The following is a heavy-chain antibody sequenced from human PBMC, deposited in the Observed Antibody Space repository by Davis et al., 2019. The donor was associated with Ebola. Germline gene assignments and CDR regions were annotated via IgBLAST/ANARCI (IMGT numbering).Heavy chain of an antibody. V-gene: IGHV1-8*01. Sequence: AASVKVSCKASGYTFTGYDINWVRQATGQGLEWMGWMNPNSGNTGYAQKLQGRVTMTTDTSTSTAYMELRSLRSDDTAVYYCAREGGWYPYFDYWGQGTLVTVSS. CDR3: AREGGWYPYFDY. J-gene: IGHJ4*02. CDR2: MNPNSGNT. D-gene: IGHD6-19*01. CDR1: GYTFTGYD.